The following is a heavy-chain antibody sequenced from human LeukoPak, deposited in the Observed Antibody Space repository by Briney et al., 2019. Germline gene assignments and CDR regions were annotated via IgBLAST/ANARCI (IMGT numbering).Heavy chain of an antibody. CDR2: RKQDGSEK. J-gene: IGHJ6*02. CDR1: GFTFSSYW. V-gene: IGHV3-7*01. CDR3: ARLDYYYGMDV. Sequence: GGSLRLSCAASGFTFSSYWMSWVRQAPGKGLEWVANRKQDGSEKYYVDSVKGRFTSSRDNDKNSQYLQMNSLRAEDTAVYYCARLDYYYGMDVWGQGTTVTVSS.